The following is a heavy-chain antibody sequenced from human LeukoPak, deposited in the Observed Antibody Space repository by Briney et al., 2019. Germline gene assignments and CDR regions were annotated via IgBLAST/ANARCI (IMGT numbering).Heavy chain of an antibody. V-gene: IGHV4-59*04. Sequence: SETLSLTCTVSGGSISNYYWSWIRQPPGKGLEWIGSIYHSGSTYYNPSLKSRVTISVDTSKNQFSLKLSSVTAADTAVYYCARHAGGRCSSTSCSRPFDYWGQGTLVTVSS. J-gene: IGHJ4*02. CDR2: IYHSGST. CDR1: GGSISNYY. D-gene: IGHD2-2*01. CDR3: ARHAGGRCSSTSCSRPFDY.